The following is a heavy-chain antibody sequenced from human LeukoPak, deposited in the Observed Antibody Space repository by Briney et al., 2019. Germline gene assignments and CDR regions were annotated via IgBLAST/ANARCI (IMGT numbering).Heavy chain of an antibody. CDR2: ISAYNGNT. J-gene: IGHJ4*02. Sequence: ASVKVSCKASGYTFTTYGISWVRQAPGQGLEWMGWISAYNGNTNYAQKFQGRVTMTTDTSTSTAYMELRSLRSDDTAVYYCARDSGSIAARRYFDYWGQGTLVTVSS. V-gene: IGHV1-18*01. D-gene: IGHD6-6*01. CDR3: ARDSGSIAARRYFDY. CDR1: GYTFTTYG.